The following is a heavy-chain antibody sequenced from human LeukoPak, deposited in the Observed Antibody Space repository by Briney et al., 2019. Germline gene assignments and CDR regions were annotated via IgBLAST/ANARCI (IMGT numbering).Heavy chain of an antibody. Sequence: PSETLSLTCTVSGGSISSYYWSWIRQPPGKGLEWIGYIYYSGSTNYNPSLKSRVTMSVDTSKNQFSLKLSSVTAADTAVYYCARHANILYYLDYWGQGTLVTVSS. CDR1: GGSISSYY. CDR3: ARHANILYYLDY. V-gene: IGHV4-59*08. D-gene: IGHD2/OR15-2a*01. J-gene: IGHJ4*02. CDR2: IYYSGST.